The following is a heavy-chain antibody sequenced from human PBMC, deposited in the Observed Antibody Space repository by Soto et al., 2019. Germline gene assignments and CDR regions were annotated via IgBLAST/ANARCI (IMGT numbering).Heavy chain of an antibody. D-gene: IGHD3-10*01. Sequence: QPQLVQSGVELKKPGASVRVSCKASGYPFTKFVINWVRQAPGQGLEWMGWISGHSGGTKYGPEFRDRFTMVTDTSLKTAYRELRSLKSDDTAVYDCATDGGHGARMHNCGMDVWGQGTTVTVSS. CDR3: ATDGGHGARMHNCGMDV. CDR2: ISGHSGGT. J-gene: IGHJ6*02. V-gene: IGHV1-18*01. CDR1: GYPFTKFV.